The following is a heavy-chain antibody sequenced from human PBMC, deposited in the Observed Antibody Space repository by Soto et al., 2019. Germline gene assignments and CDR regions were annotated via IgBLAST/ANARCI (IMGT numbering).Heavy chain of an antibody. V-gene: IGHV4-38-2*01. J-gene: IGHJ6*02. CDR3: AALTGYGSGSPYYYYYYGMDV. CDR1: GYSISSGYY. Sequence: SETLSLTCAVSGYSISSGYYWGWIRQPPWKGLEWIGSIYHSGSTYYNPSLKSRVTISVDTSKNQFSLKLSSVTAADTAVYYCAALTGYGSGSPYYYYYYGMDVWGQGTTVT. D-gene: IGHD3-10*01. CDR2: IYHSGST.